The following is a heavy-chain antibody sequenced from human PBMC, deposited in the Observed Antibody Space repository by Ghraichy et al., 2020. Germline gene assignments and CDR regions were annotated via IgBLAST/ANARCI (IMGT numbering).Heavy chain of an antibody. V-gene: IGHV4-34*01. CDR3: ARRPDPYCSGGSCPKYYYYYGMDV. D-gene: IGHD2-15*01. J-gene: IGHJ6*02. Sequence: SETLSLTCAVYGGSFSGYYWSWIRQPPGKGLEWIGEINHSGSTNYNPSLKSRVTISVDTSKNQFSLKLSSVTAADTAVYYCARRPDPYCSGGSCPKYYYYYGMDVWGQGTTVTVSS. CDR1: GGSFSGYY. CDR2: INHSGST.